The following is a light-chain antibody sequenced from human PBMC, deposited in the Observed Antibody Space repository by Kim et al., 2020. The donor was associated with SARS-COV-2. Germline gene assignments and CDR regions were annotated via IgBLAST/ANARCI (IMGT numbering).Light chain of an antibody. V-gene: IGLV3-19*01. CDR2: GKN. CDR1: SLRNYY. CDR3: NSRDSSGNHLGV. J-gene: IGLJ1*01. Sequence: SSELTQDPAVSVALGQTVRITCQGDSLRNYYASWYQQKPGQAPVLVIYGKNNRPSGIPDRFSGSSSGNTASMTFTGAQAEDEADYYCNSRDSSGNHLGVFGTGTKVTVL.